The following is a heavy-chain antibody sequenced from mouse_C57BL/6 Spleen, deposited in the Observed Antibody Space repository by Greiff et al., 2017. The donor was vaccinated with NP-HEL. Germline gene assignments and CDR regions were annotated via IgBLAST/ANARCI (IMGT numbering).Heavy chain of an antibody. CDR3: ARGGGGCHYFDY. Sequence: VQLQQSGAELAKPGASVKLSCKASGYTFTSYWMHWVKQRPGQGLEWIGYINPSSGYPKYNQKFKDTATLTADKSSSTAYMQLSSLTYEDSAVYYCARGGGGCHYFDYWGQGTSLTVPS. J-gene: IGHJ2*02. CDR2: INPSSGYP. V-gene: IGHV1-7*01. CDR1: GYTFTSYW.